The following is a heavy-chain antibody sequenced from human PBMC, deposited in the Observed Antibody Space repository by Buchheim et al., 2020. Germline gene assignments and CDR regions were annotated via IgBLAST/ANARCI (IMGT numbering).Heavy chain of an antibody. CDR2: INSAGTST. CDR1: GFTFSNYW. Sequence: EVQLVESGGGLVQPGGSLRLSCAASGFTFSNYWMNWVRQAPGKGLEWVSRINSAGTSTTYADSVKGRFTISRDNAKNSLYLQMNSLRAEDTAVYYCATLDTVSGLEYWGQGAL. J-gene: IGHJ4*02. V-gene: IGHV3-74*02. CDR3: ATLDTVSGLEY. D-gene: IGHD3-3*01.